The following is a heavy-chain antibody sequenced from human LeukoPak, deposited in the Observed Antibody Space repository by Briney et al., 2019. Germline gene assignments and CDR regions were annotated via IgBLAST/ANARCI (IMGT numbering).Heavy chain of an antibody. J-gene: IGHJ4*02. D-gene: IGHD3-10*01. V-gene: IGHV1-18*04. CDR3: ARESRLITSVRGEVEH. Sequence: ASVKVSCKATGYIFTDYGVSWVRQGPGQGLEWMGWISAYNGKINSAQKFQDRVTMTTDASTNTAYLELRGLRSDDTAVYYCARESRLITSVRGEVEHWGQGTLVTVSS. CDR2: ISAYNGKI. CDR1: GYIFTDYG.